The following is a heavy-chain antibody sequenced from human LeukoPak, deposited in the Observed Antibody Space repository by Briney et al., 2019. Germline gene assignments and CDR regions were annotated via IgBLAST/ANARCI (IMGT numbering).Heavy chain of an antibody. CDR1: GGSISSSSYY. J-gene: IGHJ3*02. CDR2: IYYSGST. Sequence: SETLSLTCTVSGGSISSSSYYWGWIRQPPGKGLEWIGSIYYSGSTYYNPSLKSRVTISVDTSKNQFSLKLSSVTAADTAVYYCARPRDTAMVADAFDIWGPGTMVTVSS. CDR3: ARPRDTAMVADAFDI. D-gene: IGHD5-18*01. V-gene: IGHV4-39*01.